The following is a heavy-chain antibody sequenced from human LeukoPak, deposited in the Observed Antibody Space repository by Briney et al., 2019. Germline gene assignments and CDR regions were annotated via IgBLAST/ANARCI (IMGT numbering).Heavy chain of an antibody. J-gene: IGHJ4*02. CDR2: ISGSGGST. CDR3: AKWAHFIAYKY. V-gene: IGHV3-23*01. CDR1: GFTFDDYA. D-gene: IGHD3-16*01. Sequence: GRSLRLSCAASGFTFDDYAMHWVRQAPGKGLEWVSAISGSGGSTYYADSVKGRFTISRDNSKNTLYLQMNSLRAEDTAVYYCAKWAHFIAYKYWGQGTLVTVSS.